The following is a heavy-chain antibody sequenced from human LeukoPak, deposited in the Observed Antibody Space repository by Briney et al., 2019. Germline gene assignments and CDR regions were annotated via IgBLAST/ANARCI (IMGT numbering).Heavy chain of an antibody. CDR3: VRALASSSANN. D-gene: IGHD6-6*01. Sequence: GGSLRLSCAASGFTFTNYWMSWVRQAPGKGLEWVSNIKHDGSEKYYVDSVEGRFTISRDNAKNSLSLQMNSLRGEDTAVYYSVRALASSSANNWGQGTQVTVSS. V-gene: IGHV3-7*01. J-gene: IGHJ4*02. CDR1: GFTFTNYW. CDR2: IKHDGSEK.